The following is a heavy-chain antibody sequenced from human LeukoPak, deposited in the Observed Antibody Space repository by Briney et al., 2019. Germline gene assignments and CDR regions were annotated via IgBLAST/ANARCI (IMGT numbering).Heavy chain of an antibody. V-gene: IGHV4-34*01. CDR2: INHSGST. J-gene: IGHJ6*03. CDR1: GGSFSGYY. Sequence: SETLSLTCAVYGGSFSGYYWSWIRQPPGNGLEWIGEINHSGSTNYNPSLKSRVTISVDTSKNQFSLKLSTLADADTAVYYGARLVRYYYGSGSPYYYYYYMDVWGKGTTVTISS. CDR3: ARLVRYYYGSGSPYYYYYYMDV. D-gene: IGHD3-10*01.